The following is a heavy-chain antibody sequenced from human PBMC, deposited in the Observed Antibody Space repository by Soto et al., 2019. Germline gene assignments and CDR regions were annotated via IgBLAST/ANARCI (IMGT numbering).Heavy chain of an antibody. D-gene: IGHD2-15*01. CDR3: AKDVMDEDIVVVVAAPLKDAFDI. CDR1: GFTFSSYA. V-gene: IGHV3-23*01. CDR2: ISGSGGST. Sequence: PGGSLRLSCAASGFTFSSYAMSWVRQAPGKGLEWVSAISGSGGSTYYADSVKGRFTISRDNSKNTLYLQMNSLRAEDTAVYYCAKDVMDEDIVVVVAAPLKDAFDIWGQGTMVTVSS. J-gene: IGHJ3*02.